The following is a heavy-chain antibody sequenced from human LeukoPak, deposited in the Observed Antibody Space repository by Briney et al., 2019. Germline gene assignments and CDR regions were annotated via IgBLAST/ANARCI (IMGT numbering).Heavy chain of an antibody. CDR1: GFTFSGYG. D-gene: IGHD3-9*01. Sequence: GGSLRLSCAGSGFTFSGYGIHWVRQAPGKGLEGVAFIWYDGSNSYYADSVKGRFTISRDNSKNTLYLQMNSLRAEDTAVYYCAKDLRDILTGCPSRGWDYWGQGTLVTISS. CDR2: IWYDGSNS. J-gene: IGHJ4*02. V-gene: IGHV3-30*02. CDR3: AKDLRDILTGCPSRGWDY.